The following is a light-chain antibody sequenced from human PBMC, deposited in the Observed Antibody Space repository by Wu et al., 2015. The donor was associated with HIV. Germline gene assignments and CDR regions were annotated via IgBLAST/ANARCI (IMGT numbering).Light chain of an antibody. J-gene: IGKJ2*01. CDR3: QQYGSSPYT. CDR1: QSVGSN. CDR2: GTS. Sequence: EIVMTQSPATLSVSPGERVTLSCRASQSVGSNLAWYQQKPGQAPRLLIYGTSIRATGIPDRFSGSGSGTDFTLTISRLEPEDFAVYYCQQYGSSPYTFGQGTKLEIK. V-gene: IGKV3-20*01.